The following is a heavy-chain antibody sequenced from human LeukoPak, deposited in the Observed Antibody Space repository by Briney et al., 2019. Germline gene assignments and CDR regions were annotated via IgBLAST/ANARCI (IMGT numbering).Heavy chain of an antibody. V-gene: IGHV4-59*01. CDR2: IYYDGST. CDR3: ASELGKDAFDI. Sequence: SETLSLTCTVSGGSISSYYWNWIRQPPGKGLEWIGYIYYDGSTNYNPSLKSRVTISVDTSKNQFSLKLTYVTAADTAVYYCASELGKDAFDIWGQGTMVTVSS. J-gene: IGHJ3*02. CDR1: GGSISSYY. D-gene: IGHD7-27*01.